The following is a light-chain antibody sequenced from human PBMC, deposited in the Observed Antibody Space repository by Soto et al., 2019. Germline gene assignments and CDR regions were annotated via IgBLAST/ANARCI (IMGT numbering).Light chain of an antibody. V-gene: IGLV2-8*01. CDR1: SSDVGGYNF. CDR2: EVS. Sequence: QSALTQPPSASGSPGQSVTISCTGTSSDVGGYNFVSWYQQHPGKAPNLMIYEVSKRPSGVPDRFSGSKSGNTASLTVSGLQAEDEADYYCSSFAGGSNLILGGGTQLTVL. J-gene: IGLJ2*01. CDR3: SSFAGGSNLI.